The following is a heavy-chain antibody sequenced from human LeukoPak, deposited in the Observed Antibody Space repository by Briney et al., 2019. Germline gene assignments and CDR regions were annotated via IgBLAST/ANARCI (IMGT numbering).Heavy chain of an antibody. CDR3: ARVDTSSSTVSDAFDI. V-gene: IGHV4-4*07. Sequence: SETLSLTCTVSGGSISSYCWSWIRQPAGKGLEWIGRIYTSGSTNYNPSLKSRVTMSVDTSKNQFSLKLSSVTAADTAVYYCARVDTSSSTVSDAFDIWGQGTMVTVSS. D-gene: IGHD6-6*01. J-gene: IGHJ3*02. CDR2: IYTSGST. CDR1: GGSISSYC.